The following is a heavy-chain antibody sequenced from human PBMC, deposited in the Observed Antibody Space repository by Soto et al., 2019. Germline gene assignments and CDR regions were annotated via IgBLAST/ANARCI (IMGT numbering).Heavy chain of an antibody. Sequence: EVQLVESGGGLVKPGGSLRLSCAASGFTFSNAWMSWVRQAPGKGLEWVGRITSKTDGGTTDYAAPVKGRFTISRDDSKDTLYLQMNSLKTEDTAVYYCTTHKTSGFDNWGQGTLVTVSS. J-gene: IGHJ4*02. CDR1: GFTFSNAW. CDR2: ITSKTDGGTT. CDR3: TTHKTSGFDN. D-gene: IGHD6-6*01. V-gene: IGHV3-15*01.